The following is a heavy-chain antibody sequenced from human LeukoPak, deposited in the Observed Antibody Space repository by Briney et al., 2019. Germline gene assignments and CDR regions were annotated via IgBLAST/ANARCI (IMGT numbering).Heavy chain of an antibody. CDR3: AKGPLYYYDTTSDYFFDY. V-gene: IGHV3-23*01. CDR1: GFTFSSYA. D-gene: IGHD3-22*01. Sequence: PGGSLRLSCAASGFTFSSYAMSWVRQAPGKGLEWVSAISGSGGSTYYADSVKGRFTISRDNSEKTLYLQMNSLRVEDTAVYYCAKGPLYYYDTTSDYFFDYWGQGTLVTVSS. CDR2: ISGSGGST. J-gene: IGHJ4*02.